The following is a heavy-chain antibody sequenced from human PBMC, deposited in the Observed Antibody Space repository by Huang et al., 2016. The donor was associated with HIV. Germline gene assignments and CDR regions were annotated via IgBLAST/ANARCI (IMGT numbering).Heavy chain of an antibody. V-gene: IGHV4-34*01. J-gene: IGHJ4*02. Sequence: QVQLQQWGAGLLKSSETLSLTCAVYGGSFSEHFWTWIGQSPGKGLEWIGEVNYRGSTNYTPSLKSRLNITVDSSKRQFSLKLDFVIAADTGVYFCARPEYGSGWRFDYWGRGTSVTV. CDR3: ARPEYGSGWRFDY. CDR1: GGSFSEHF. CDR2: VNYRGST. D-gene: IGHD6-19*01.